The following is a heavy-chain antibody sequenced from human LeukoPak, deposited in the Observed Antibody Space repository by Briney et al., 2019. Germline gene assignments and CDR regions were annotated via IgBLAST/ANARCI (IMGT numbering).Heavy chain of an antibody. V-gene: IGHV4-34*01. CDR1: GGSFSGYY. J-gene: IGHJ5*02. CDR3: AREATVLSGIAARPTPDWFDP. D-gene: IGHD6-6*01. Sequence: SETLSLTCAVYGGSFSGYYWSWIRQPPGKGLEWIGEINHSGSTNYNPSLKSRVTISVDTSKNQFSLKLSSVAAADTAVYYCAREATVLSGIAARPTPDWFDPWGQGTLVTVSS. CDR2: INHSGST.